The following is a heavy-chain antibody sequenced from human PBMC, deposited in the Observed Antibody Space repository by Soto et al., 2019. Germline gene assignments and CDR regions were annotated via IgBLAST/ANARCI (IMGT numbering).Heavy chain of an antibody. CDR1: GFTFSRYG. J-gene: IGHJ4*02. Sequence: PGGSLRLSCAASGFTFSRYGMHWVRQAPGKGLEWVAVIWTDGSYEYYADSVMGRFTISSDNSKNTLYLQMNSLRAEDTAVYYCARAGHDSSGYYYGGLDYWGPGTLVTVSS. CDR3: ARAGHDSSGYYYGGLDY. D-gene: IGHD3-22*01. V-gene: IGHV3-33*01. CDR2: IWTDGSYE.